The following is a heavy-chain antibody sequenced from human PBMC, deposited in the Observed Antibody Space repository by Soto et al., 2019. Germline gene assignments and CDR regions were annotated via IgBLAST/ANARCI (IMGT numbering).Heavy chain of an antibody. Sequence: EVQLVESGGDLVQPGGSLRLSCAASGYTFSHYWMHWVRQAPGKGLVWVSRVNPDGTITTYADSVKGRFTISRDNAKNTLYLQMNSVRVEDTTLYCCSYATFGDKDFWGQGTPVTVSS. V-gene: IGHV3-74*01. CDR2: VNPDGTIT. CDR1: GYTFSHYW. D-gene: IGHD1-26*01. CDR3: SYATFGDKDF. J-gene: IGHJ4*02.